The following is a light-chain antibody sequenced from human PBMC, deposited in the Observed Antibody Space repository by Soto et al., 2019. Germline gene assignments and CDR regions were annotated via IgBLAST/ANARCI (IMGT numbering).Light chain of an antibody. Sequence: EIVLTQSPATLSVSPGERATLSCRASQSVSSNLAWYQQKPGQGPRLLIFGASTRVTDIPARFSGSESGTEFTLPISSLQSEDFAVYYCQQYIHSPPLTFGGGTKVEIK. CDR1: QSVSSN. CDR3: QQYIHSPPLT. CDR2: GAS. V-gene: IGKV3-15*01. J-gene: IGKJ4*01.